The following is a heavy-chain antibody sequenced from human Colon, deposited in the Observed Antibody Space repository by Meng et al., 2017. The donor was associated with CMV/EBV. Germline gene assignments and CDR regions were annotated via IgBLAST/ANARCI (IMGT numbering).Heavy chain of an antibody. CDR3: AVDSSGSNDAFDI. V-gene: IGHV1-18*04. J-gene: IGHJ3*02. CDR1: DYKFDSYY. CDR2: ISGFNGKT. Sequence: ASVKVSCKASDYKFDSYYINWVRQAPGQGLEWMGWISGFNGKTKHAQKVQGRVTLTTDTSTSTAYMELRSLTSDDTAFYYCAVDSSGSNDAFDIWDQGTMVTVSS. D-gene: IGHD3-22*01.